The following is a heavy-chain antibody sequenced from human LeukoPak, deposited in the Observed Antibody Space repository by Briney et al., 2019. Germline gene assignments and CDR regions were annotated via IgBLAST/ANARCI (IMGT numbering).Heavy chain of an antibody. CDR2: IYHSGST. CDR3: ASSYSGSYPGFFDY. CDR1: GGSISSSNW. J-gene: IGHJ4*02. V-gene: IGHV4-4*02. Sequence: SETLSLTCTVSGGSISSSNWWSWVRQPPGKGLEWIGEIYHSGSTNYNPSLKSRVTISVDKSKNQFSLKLSSVTAADTAVYYCASSYSGSYPGFFDYWGQGTLVTVSS. D-gene: IGHD1-26*01.